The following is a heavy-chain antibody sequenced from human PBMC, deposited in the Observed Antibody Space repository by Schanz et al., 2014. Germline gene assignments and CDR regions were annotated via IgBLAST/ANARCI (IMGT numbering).Heavy chain of an antibody. D-gene: IGHD6-19*01. J-gene: IGHJ4*02. CDR3: AKLSSSGRLAGYFDY. CDR1: GFTFSSYA. Sequence: QVQLVESGGGVVQPGRSLRLSCAAYGFTFSSYAMHWVRQAPGKGLEWVALISNDGSIKYYADSVEGRFTISRDYSKNTLYLQMSSLRAEDTAIYYCAKLSSSGRLAGYFDYWGQGALGTVSS. V-gene: IGHV3-30-3*01. CDR2: ISNDGSIK.